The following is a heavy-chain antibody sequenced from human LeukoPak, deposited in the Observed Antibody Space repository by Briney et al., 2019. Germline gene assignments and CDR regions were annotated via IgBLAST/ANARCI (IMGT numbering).Heavy chain of an antibody. CDR1: GFTFSSYA. Sequence: PGGSLRLSCAASGFTFSSYAMHWVRQAPGKGLEWVSAISGSGGSTYYADSVKSRFTISRDNSKNTLYLQMNSLRAEDTAVYYCAKVRISGYGDYSARAGYYGMDVWGQGTTVTVSS. CDR2: ISGSGGST. D-gene: IGHD4-17*01. J-gene: IGHJ6*02. CDR3: AKVRISGYGDYSARAGYYGMDV. V-gene: IGHV3-23*01.